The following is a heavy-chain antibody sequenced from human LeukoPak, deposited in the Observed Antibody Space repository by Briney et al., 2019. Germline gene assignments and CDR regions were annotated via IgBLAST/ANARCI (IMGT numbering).Heavy chain of an antibody. CDR3: ARASLWFGELSKFFYFDY. Sequence: GASVKVSCKVSGYTLTELSMHWVRQAPGKGLEWMGGFDPVDGETIYAQKFQGRVTMTEDTSTDTAYMELSSLRSEDTAVYYCARASLWFGELSKFFYFDYWGQGTLVTVSS. V-gene: IGHV1-24*01. CDR2: FDPVDGET. J-gene: IGHJ4*02. D-gene: IGHD3-10*01. CDR1: GYTLTELS.